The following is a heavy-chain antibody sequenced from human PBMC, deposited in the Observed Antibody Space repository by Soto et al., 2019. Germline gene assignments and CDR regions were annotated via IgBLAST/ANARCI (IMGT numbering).Heavy chain of an antibody. CDR3: ARVGYCSSTSCSGRDWFDP. D-gene: IGHD2-2*03. J-gene: IGHJ5*02. V-gene: IGHV1-18*01. Sequence: QVQLAQSGAEVKKPGASVKVSCKASGYTFTSYGISWVRQAPGQGLEWMGWISAYNGNTNYAQKLQGRVTMTTDTSTSTAYMELRSLRSDDTAVYYCARVGYCSSTSCSGRDWFDPWGQGTLVTVSS. CDR2: ISAYNGNT. CDR1: GYTFTSYG.